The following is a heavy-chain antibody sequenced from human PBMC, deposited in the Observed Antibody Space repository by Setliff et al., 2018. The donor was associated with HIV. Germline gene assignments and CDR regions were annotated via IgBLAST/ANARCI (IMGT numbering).Heavy chain of an antibody. CDR1: GVSISDHY. V-gene: IGHV4-4*07. Sequence: SETLSLTCFVSGVSISDHYWGWIRQPAGKGLEWIGRIYASGSTNYNPSLKSRAAISVDSPKNQFSLKLNSVTAADTAVYYCAKTIGRYFDIFDNWGQGTLVTVSS. D-gene: IGHD3-9*01. J-gene: IGHJ4*02. CDR2: IYASGST. CDR3: AKTIGRYFDIFDN.